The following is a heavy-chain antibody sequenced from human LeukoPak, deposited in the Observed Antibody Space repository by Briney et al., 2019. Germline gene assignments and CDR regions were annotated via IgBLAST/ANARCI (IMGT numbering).Heavy chain of an antibody. J-gene: IGHJ4*02. Sequence: GRSLRLSCTTSGFTFGTSGMHWVRQAPGKGLEWVGVLSYDGTTRHYADSVKGRFTISGDNSKSTLYLQMNSLRVEDTALYYCVKEQSSGYYRVAGFWGQGTLVTVSS. CDR1: GFTFGTSG. D-gene: IGHD6-19*01. CDR2: LSYDGTTR. CDR3: VKEQSSGYYRVAGF. V-gene: IGHV3-30*18.